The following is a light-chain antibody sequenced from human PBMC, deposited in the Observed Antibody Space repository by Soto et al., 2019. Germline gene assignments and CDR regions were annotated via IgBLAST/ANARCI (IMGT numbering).Light chain of an antibody. V-gene: IGLV2-14*01. Sequence: QSALTQPASVSGSPGQSITISCTGTSSDVGGYNYVSWYQQHPGKAPKLMIYEVSNRPSGVSNRFSGSKSGNTASLTISCLQAEDEADYYCSSYTSSSTPVVFGGGTKVTVL. J-gene: IGLJ2*01. CDR1: SSDVGGYNY. CDR2: EVS. CDR3: SSYTSSSTPVV.